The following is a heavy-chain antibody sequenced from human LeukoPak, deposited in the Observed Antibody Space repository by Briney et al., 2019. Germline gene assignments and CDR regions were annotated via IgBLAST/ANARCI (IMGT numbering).Heavy chain of an antibody. V-gene: IGHV4-59*08. CDR3: ARRASKGRESSGDYSPFDY. Sequence: SETLSLTCSVCVGFMSSYYWRWIRQPPGKGLEWIGYIYNSGSTNYNPSLKSRVTISVDTSKNQFSLKLSSVTAADTAVYYCARRASKGRESSGDYSPFDYWGQGTLVTVSS. J-gene: IGHJ4*02. CDR2: IYNSGST. D-gene: IGHD3-22*01. CDR1: VGFMSSYY.